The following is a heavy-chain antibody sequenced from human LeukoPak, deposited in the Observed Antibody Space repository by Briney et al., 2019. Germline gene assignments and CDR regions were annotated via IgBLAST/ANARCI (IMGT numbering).Heavy chain of an antibody. J-gene: IGHJ4*02. Sequence: GGSLRLSCAASGFTFDDYAMHWVRQAPGKGLECVSLISGDGGSTYYADSVKGRFTISRDNSKNSLYLQMNGLRTEDTALYYCAKDSIVATDYPYYSDYWGQGTLVTVSS. D-gene: IGHD5-12*01. CDR1: GFTFDDYA. CDR2: ISGDGGST. CDR3: AKDSIVATDYPYYSDY. V-gene: IGHV3-43*02.